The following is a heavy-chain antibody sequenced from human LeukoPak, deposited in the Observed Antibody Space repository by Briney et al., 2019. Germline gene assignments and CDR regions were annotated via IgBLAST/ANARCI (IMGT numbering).Heavy chain of an antibody. J-gene: IGHJ4*02. CDR1: GFTFDDYC. D-gene: IGHD1-7*01. CDR3: AREDDWNYEDY. CDR2: ISWDGTVT. V-gene: IGHV3-43*01. Sequence: GGSLRLSCAASGFTFDDYCIHWFRQTPGQGLEWVSLISWDGTVTFYADSVKGRFTVSRDNAKKSLYLQMNSLRAEDTAIYYCAREDDWNYEDYWGQGTLVTVSS.